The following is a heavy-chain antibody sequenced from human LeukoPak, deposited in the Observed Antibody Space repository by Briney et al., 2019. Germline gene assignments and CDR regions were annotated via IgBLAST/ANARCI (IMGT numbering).Heavy chain of an antibody. CDR1: GFTFSNYA. Sequence: GGSLGLSCAASGFTFSNYAMSWVRQAPGKGLEWVSTINDRGIATYYADSVKGRFTISRDNSKDTLSLQVSSLRAEDTAIYYCAKGLKTAVGPYKGYHYYMDVWGKGTTVTVSS. J-gene: IGHJ6*03. V-gene: IGHV3-23*01. D-gene: IGHD5-18*01. CDR2: INDRGIAT. CDR3: AKGLKTAVGPYKGYHYYMDV.